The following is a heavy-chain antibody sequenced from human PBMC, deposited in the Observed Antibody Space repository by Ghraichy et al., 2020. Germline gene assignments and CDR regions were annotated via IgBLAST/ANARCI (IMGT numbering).Heavy chain of an antibody. Sequence: GGSLRLSCAASGFTFSSYAMHWFRQAPGKGLEWVAVISYDGINKYYADSVKGRFTISRDNSKNTLYLQMNSLRAEDTAVYYCAREGGGTPGVQDWFDPWGQGTLVTVSS. V-gene: IGHV3-30*04. J-gene: IGHJ5*02. CDR2: ISYDGINK. CDR3: AREGGGTPGVQDWFDP. D-gene: IGHD1-1*01. CDR1: GFTFSSYA.